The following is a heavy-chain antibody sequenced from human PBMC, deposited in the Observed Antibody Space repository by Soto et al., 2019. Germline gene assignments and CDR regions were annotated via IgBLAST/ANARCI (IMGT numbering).Heavy chain of an antibody. CDR3: ARREKSSSPYYYHAMDV. CDR1: GGTFSSYA. J-gene: IGHJ6*02. V-gene: IGHV1-69*13. CDR2: IIPIFGTA. Sequence: SLKVSCKASGGTFSSYAISWVRQAPGQGLEWMGGIIPIFGTANYAQKFQGRVTITADESTSTAYMELSSLRSEDTAVYYCARREKSSSPYYYHAMDVWGQGTTVTVSS. D-gene: IGHD6-6*01.